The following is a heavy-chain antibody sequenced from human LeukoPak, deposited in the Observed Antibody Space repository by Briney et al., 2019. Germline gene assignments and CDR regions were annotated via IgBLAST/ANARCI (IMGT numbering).Heavy chain of an antibody. Sequence: SETLSLTCAVYGGSFSGYYWSWIRQPPGKGLEWIGEINHSGSTNYNPSLKSRVTISVDTSKNQFSLKLSSVTAADTAVYFCARRKDLDTAMVGYYYSYMDVWGKGTTVIIS. D-gene: IGHD5-18*01. J-gene: IGHJ6*03. V-gene: IGHV4-34*01. CDR3: ARRKDLDTAMVGYYYSYMDV. CDR1: GGSFSGYY. CDR2: INHSGST.